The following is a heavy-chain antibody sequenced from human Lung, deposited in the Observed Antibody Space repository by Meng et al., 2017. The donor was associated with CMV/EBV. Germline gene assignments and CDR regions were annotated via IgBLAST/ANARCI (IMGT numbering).Heavy chain of an antibody. CDR1: GYTFTNYG. Sequence: QAQLVQAGRWVKKPGASLKVSCKASGYTFTNYGITWVRQAPGQGLEWMGWISAYNGNTNYAQTLQGRVTMTTDTSTSTAYMELRSLRADDTAVYYCARVEVGITSGDYWGQGTLVTVSS. J-gene: IGHJ4*02. D-gene: IGHD1-26*01. CDR3: ARVEVGITSGDY. CDR2: ISAYNGNT. V-gene: IGHV1-18*01.